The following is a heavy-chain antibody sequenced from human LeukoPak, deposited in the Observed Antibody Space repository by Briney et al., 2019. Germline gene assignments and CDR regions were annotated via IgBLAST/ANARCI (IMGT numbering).Heavy chain of an antibody. CDR1: GYTFTSYG. Sequence: GASVKVSCKASGYTFTSYGISWVRQAPGQELEWMGWISAYNGNTNYAQKLQGRVTMTTDTSTSTAYMELRSLRSDDTAVYYCARDASYYDCWSGYLTTDAFDIWGQGTMVTVSS. CDR3: ARDASYYDCWSGYLTTDAFDI. J-gene: IGHJ3*02. D-gene: IGHD3-3*01. V-gene: IGHV1-18*01. CDR2: ISAYNGNT.